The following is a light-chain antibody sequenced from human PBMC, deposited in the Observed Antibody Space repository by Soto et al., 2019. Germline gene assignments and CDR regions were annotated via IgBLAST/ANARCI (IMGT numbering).Light chain of an antibody. Sequence: QSVLTQPPSASGTPGQRVTISCSGSSSNIGSNYVYWYQQLPGTAPKLLIYRNNQRPSGVPDRISGSKSGTSASLAISGLRSEDEAEYYCAAWDDSLSGRVCGGGTKLTVL. CDR2: RNN. V-gene: IGLV1-47*01. J-gene: IGLJ3*02. CDR1: SSNIGSNY. CDR3: AAWDDSLSGRV.